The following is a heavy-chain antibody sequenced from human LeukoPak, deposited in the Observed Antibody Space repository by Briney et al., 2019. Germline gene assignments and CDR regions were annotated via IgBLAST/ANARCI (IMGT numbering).Heavy chain of an antibody. D-gene: IGHD4-17*01. CDR2: MNPNSGNT. Sequence: ASVKVSCKASGYTFTSYDINWVRQATGQGLEWMGWMNPNSGNTGYAQKFQGRVTMTRNTSISTAYMELSSLRSEDTAVYYCARSLSFAIPYGDYYNWFDPWGQGTLVTVSS. CDR1: GYTFTSYD. V-gene: IGHV1-8*01. CDR3: ARSLSFAIPYGDYYNWFDP. J-gene: IGHJ5*02.